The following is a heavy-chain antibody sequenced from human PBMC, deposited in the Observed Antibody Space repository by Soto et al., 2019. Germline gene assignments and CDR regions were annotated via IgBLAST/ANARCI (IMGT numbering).Heavy chain of an antibody. V-gene: IGHV3-30-3*01. Sequence: QVQLVESGGGVVQPGRSLRLSCAASGFTFSSYAMHWVRQAPGKGLEWVAVISYDGSNKYYADSVKGRFTISRDNSKNTLYLQMNSLRAEDTAVYYCARDSFAAAAGDAFDIWGQGTMVTVSS. D-gene: IGHD6-13*01. CDR2: ISYDGSNK. CDR1: GFTFSSYA. CDR3: ARDSFAAAAGDAFDI. J-gene: IGHJ3*02.